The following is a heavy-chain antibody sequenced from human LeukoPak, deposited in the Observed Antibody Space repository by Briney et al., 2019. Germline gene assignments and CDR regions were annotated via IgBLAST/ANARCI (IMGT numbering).Heavy chain of an antibody. CDR1: GFTFSSYW. D-gene: IGHD5-18*01. CDR3: ARAWIQLWLLDAFDI. Sequence: GGSLRLSCAASGFTFSSYWMSWVRQAPGKGLEWVANIKQDGSEKYYVDSVKGRFTISRDNAKNSLYLQTNSLRAEDTAVYYCARAWIQLWLLDAFDIWGQGTMVTVSS. V-gene: IGHV3-7*01. J-gene: IGHJ3*02. CDR2: IKQDGSEK.